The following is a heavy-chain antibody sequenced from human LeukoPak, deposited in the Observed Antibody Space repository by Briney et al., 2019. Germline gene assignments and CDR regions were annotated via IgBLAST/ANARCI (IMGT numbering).Heavy chain of an antibody. J-gene: IGHJ4*02. V-gene: IGHV1-69*04. Sequence: EASVKVSCTASGGTFSSYAISWVRQAPGQGLEWMGRIIPIFGIANYAQKFQGRVTITADKSTSTAYMELSSLRSEDTAVYYCAYDTYGSGSYYEDYWGQGTLVTVSS. CDR3: AYDTYGSGSYYEDY. D-gene: IGHD3-10*01. CDR1: GGTFSSYA. CDR2: IIPIFGIA.